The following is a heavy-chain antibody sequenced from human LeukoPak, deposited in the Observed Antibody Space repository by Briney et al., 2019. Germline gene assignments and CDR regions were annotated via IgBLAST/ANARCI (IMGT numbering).Heavy chain of an antibody. CDR3: ARGDPSYYYDSSGYHLDPPDY. D-gene: IGHD3-22*01. CDR1: GYTFTSYG. V-gene: IGHV1-18*01. Sequence: ASVKVSCKASGYTFTSYGISWVRQAPGQGLEWMGWISAYSGNTNYAQKLQGRVTMTTDTSTSTAYMELRSLRSDDTAVYYCARGDPSYYYDSSGYHLDPPDYWGQGTLVTVPS. CDR2: ISAYSGNT. J-gene: IGHJ4*02.